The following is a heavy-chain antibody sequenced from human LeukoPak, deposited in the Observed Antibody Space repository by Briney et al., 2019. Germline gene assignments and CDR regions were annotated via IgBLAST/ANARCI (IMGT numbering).Heavy chain of an antibody. CDR3: AKDSSSFRAEYVQH. Sequence: PGGSLRLSCAASGFTFSSYAMSCVRQAPGKGLEWVSAISGSGGSTYYADSVKGRFTISRDNSKNTLYLQMNSLRAEDTAVYYCAKDSSSFRAEYVQHWGQGTLVTVSS. V-gene: IGHV3-23*01. J-gene: IGHJ1*01. CDR1: GFTFSSYA. D-gene: IGHD6-13*01. CDR2: ISGSGGST.